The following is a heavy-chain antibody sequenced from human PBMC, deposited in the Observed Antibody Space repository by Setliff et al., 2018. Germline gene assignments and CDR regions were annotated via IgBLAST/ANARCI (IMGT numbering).Heavy chain of an antibody. CDR1: GFAFSTYG. CDR3: ARDRSAYNYGLDV. CDR2: VYYTGTT. J-gene: IGHJ6*02. V-gene: IGHV4-59*01. Sequence: PGGSLRLSCVASGFAFSTYGMHWVRQAPGKGLEWVGYVYYTGTTNYSPSLKGRVIISVDASKNRLSLQLNSVTPADTAVYYCARDRSAYNYGLDVWGQGTTVTVSS.